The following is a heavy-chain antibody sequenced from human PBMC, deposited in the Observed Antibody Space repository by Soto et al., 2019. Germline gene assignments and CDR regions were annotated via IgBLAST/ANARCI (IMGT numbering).Heavy chain of an antibody. J-gene: IGHJ5*02. V-gene: IGHV1-24*01. D-gene: IGHD3-3*01. Sequence: ASVKVSCQVSGYTLTELSMHWVRQAPGKGLEWMGGFDPEDGETIYAQKFQGRVTMTEDTSTDTAYMELSSLRSEDTAVYYCATLSTGFWSGPNSWFSPRDQGTLIAVSS. CDR3: ATLSTGFWSGPNSWFSP. CDR1: GYTLTELS. CDR2: FDPEDGET.